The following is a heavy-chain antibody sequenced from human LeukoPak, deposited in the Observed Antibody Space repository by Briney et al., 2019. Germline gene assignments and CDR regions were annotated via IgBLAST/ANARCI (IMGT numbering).Heavy chain of an antibody. J-gene: IGHJ4*02. CDR1: GFTFSSYE. Sequence: GGSLRLSCPASGFTFSSYEMNWVLQAPGKGLEWVSYISSSGSTIYYADSVKGRFTISRDNAKNSLYLQMNSLRAEDTAVYYCARGMNYFDYWGQGTLVTVSS. V-gene: IGHV3-48*03. CDR2: ISSSGSTI. CDR3: ARGMNYFDY.